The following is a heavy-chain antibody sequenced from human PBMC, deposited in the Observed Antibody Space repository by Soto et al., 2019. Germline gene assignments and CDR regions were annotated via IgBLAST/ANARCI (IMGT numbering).Heavy chain of an antibody. CDR2: ISSSSTI. V-gene: IGHV3-48*01. Sequence: EVQLVESGGGLVQPGGSLILSCAASGFTFSSYSMNWVRQAPGKGLEWVSYISSSSTIYYADSVKGRFTISRDNAKNSLYLQMNSLRAEDTAVYYCARHPERIAQIGWFDPWGQGTLVTVSS. CDR3: ARHPERIAQIGWFDP. J-gene: IGHJ5*02. D-gene: IGHD6-13*01. CDR1: GFTFSSYS.